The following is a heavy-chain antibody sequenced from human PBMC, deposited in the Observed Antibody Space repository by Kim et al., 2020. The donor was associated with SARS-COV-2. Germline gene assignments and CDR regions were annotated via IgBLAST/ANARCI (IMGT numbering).Heavy chain of an antibody. Sequence: GSVKGRLTISRDNSKNTLYLQMNSRRGGATAVYYCAKGKVYGSGSFPFDYWGQGTLVTVSS. D-gene: IGHD3-10*01. V-gene: IGHV3-23*01. CDR3: AKGKVYGSGSFPFDY. J-gene: IGHJ4*02.